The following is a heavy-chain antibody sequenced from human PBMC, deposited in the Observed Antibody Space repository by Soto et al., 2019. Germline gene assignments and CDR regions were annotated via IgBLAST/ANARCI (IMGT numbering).Heavy chain of an antibody. CDR1: GFIFSDYA. D-gene: IGHD4-17*01. CDR3: ARDKTSVTGGYHYSYYGMDV. CDR2: ISYGGTNE. Sequence: GGSLRLSCAASGFIFSDYAMQWVRQVPGKGLEWVAVISYGGTNEYYADSVKGRFTISRDNSKNTLSLQMNSLRAEDTAQYYCARDKTSVTGGYHYSYYGMDVWGQGTMVTVSS. J-gene: IGHJ6*02. V-gene: IGHV3-30-3*01.